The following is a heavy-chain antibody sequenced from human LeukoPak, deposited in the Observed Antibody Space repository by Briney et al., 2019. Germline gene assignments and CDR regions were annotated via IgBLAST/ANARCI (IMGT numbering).Heavy chain of an antibody. D-gene: IGHD3-22*01. V-gene: IGHV1-3*01. Sequence: ASVKVSCKASGYTFTSYAMHWVRQAPGQRLEWMGWINAGNGNTKYSQKFQGRVTITADESTSTAYMELSSLRSEDTAVYYCARVPDYYDSGWYFDYWGQGTLVTVPS. CDR3: ARVPDYYDSGWYFDY. J-gene: IGHJ4*02. CDR1: GYTFTSYA. CDR2: INAGNGNT.